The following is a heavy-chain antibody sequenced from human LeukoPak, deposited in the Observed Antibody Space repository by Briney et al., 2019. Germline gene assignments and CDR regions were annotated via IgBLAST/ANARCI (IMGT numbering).Heavy chain of an antibody. CDR2: IWYDGSNK. CDR1: GFTFSSYG. Sequence: QPGGSLRLSCAASGFTFSSYGMHWVRQAPGKGLEWVAVIWYDGSNKYYADSVKGRFTISRDNSKNTLYLQMNSLRAEDTAVYYCARQRYYGSGRNKKSDAFDIWGQGTMVTVSS. V-gene: IGHV3-33*01. CDR3: ARQRYYGSGRNKKSDAFDI. D-gene: IGHD3-10*01. J-gene: IGHJ3*02.